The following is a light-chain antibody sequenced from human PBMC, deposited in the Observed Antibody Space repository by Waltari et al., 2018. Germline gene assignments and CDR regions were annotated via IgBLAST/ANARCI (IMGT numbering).Light chain of an antibody. CDR3: QQRSNWPLYT. Sequence: DIVLTQSPATLSLSPGERATLSCRAGQSVSSYLAWYQQKPGQAPWFLNYDASSRATGSPARFSGSGSATDFTLTISSLEPEDFAVYYCQQRSNWPLYTFGQGTKLESK. V-gene: IGKV3-11*01. J-gene: IGKJ2*01. CDR2: DAS. CDR1: QSVSSY.